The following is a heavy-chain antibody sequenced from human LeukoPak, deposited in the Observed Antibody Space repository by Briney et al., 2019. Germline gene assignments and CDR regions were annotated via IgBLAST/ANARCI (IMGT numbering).Heavy chain of an antibody. CDR2: INPNSGGT. CDR1: GYTFTGYY. J-gene: IGHJ4*02. D-gene: IGHD1-26*01. Sequence: ASVKVSCKASGYTFTGYYMHWVRQAPGQGLDWMGWINPNSGGTNYAQKFQGRVTMTRDTSISTAYMELSRLRSDDTAVYYCAVLESGPPEIDYWGQGTLVTVSS. CDR3: AVLESGPPEIDY. V-gene: IGHV1-2*02.